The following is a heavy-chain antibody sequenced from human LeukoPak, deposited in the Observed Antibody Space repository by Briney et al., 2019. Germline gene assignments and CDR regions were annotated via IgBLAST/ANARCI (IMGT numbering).Heavy chain of an antibody. CDR3: AREAAGTRAVDY. J-gene: IGHJ4*02. D-gene: IGHD6-13*01. V-gene: IGHV4-59*01. CDR2: IYYSGST. Sequence: QPSETLSLTYTVSGGSISSYYWSWIRQPPGKGLEWIGYIYYSGSTNYNPSLKSRVTISVDTSKNQFSLKLSSVTAADTAVYYCAREAAGTRAVDYWGQGTLVTVSS. CDR1: GGSISSYY.